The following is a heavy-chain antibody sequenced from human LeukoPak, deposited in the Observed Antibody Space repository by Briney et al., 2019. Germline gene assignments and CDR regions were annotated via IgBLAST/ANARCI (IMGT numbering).Heavy chain of an antibody. J-gene: IGHJ4*02. V-gene: IGHV4-59*08. D-gene: IGHD3-22*01. CDR3: ARHPYYDSSGYWL. Sequence: SETLSLTCTVSGGSISSYYWSWIRQPPGKGLEWIGYLYYSGSTNYNPSLKSRVTISVDTSKNQFSLKLSSVTAADTAVYYCARHPYYDSSGYWLWGQGTLVTVSS. CDR2: LYYSGST. CDR1: GGSISSYY.